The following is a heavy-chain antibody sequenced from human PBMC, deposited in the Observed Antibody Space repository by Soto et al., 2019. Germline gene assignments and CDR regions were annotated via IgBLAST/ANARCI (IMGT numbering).Heavy chain of an antibody. D-gene: IGHD2-2*01. CDR1: GGSFSGYY. Sequence: PSETLSLTCAVYGGSFSGYYWSWIRQPPGKGLEWIGEINHSGSTNYNPSLKSRVTISVDTSKNQFSLKLSSVTAADTAVYYCARAGGGFVVVRKYYSYYYMDVWGKGTTVT. V-gene: IGHV4-34*01. J-gene: IGHJ6*03. CDR3: ARAGGGFVVVRKYYSYYYMDV. CDR2: INHSGST.